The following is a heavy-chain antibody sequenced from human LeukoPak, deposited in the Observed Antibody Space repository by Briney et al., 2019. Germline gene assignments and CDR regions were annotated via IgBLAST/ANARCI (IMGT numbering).Heavy chain of an antibody. D-gene: IGHD6-13*01. Sequence: GGSLRLSCAASGFTFSSYAMHWVRQAPGKGLEWVSSISSSSSYIYYADSVKGRFTISRDNAKNSLYLQMNSLRAEDTAVYYCASIAAAQSRFDYWGQGTLVTVSS. CDR1: GFTFSSYA. J-gene: IGHJ4*02. CDR2: ISSSSSYI. V-gene: IGHV3-21*01. CDR3: ASIAAAQSRFDY.